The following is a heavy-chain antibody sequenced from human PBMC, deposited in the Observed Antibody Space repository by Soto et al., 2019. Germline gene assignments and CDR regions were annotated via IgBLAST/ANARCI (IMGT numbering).Heavy chain of an antibody. Sequence: EVQLVESGGGLVQPGGSLRLSCAASGFTLSSYWMHWVRQVPGKGLMWVSRINSDGIRTNYADSVKGRFTISRDNAKNTLYLQMNSLRAADTAVYYCARDLGNYDRYYFDYWGQGTLVTVSS. D-gene: IGHD1-7*01. J-gene: IGHJ4*02. CDR2: INSDGIRT. V-gene: IGHV3-74*01. CDR3: ARDLGNYDRYYFDY. CDR1: GFTLSSYW.